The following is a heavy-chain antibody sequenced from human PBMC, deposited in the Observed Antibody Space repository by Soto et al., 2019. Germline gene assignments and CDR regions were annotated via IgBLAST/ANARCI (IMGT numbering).Heavy chain of an antibody. CDR3: ARGAPPDDY. V-gene: IGHV3-48*01. CDR1: GFTFSSYS. Sequence: EVQLVESGGGLVQPGGSLRLSCAASGFTFSSYSMNWVRQAPGKGLEWVSYISSSSSTIYYADSVKGRFTISRDNAKNSRYLQMNSLRAEDTAVYYCARGAPPDDYWGQGTLVTVSS. J-gene: IGHJ4*02. CDR2: ISSSSSTI.